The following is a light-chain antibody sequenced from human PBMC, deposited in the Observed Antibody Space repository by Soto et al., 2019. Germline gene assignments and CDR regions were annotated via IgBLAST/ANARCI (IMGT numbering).Light chain of an antibody. J-gene: IGLJ3*02. CDR2: DVS. CDR1: SSDVGGYNY. V-gene: IGLV2-11*01. Sequence: QSALTQPRSVSGSHGQSVTISCTGTSSDVGGYNYVTWYQHHAGKAPKLRIYDVSKRPSGVPDRFSGSRSGNTASLTISGLQTEDEAEYFCRSYAGSNTLVCGGGTKLTVL. CDR3: RSYAGSNTLV.